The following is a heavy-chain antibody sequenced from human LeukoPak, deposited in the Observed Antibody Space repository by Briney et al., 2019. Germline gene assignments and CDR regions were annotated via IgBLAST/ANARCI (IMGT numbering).Heavy chain of an antibody. J-gene: IGHJ3*02. CDR2: ISSSSYI. V-gene: IGHV3-21*01. Sequence: PGGSLRLSCAASGFTFSSYSMNWVRQAPGKGLEWVSSISSSSYIYYADSVKGRFTISRDNAKNSLYLQMNSLRAEDTAVYYCARTSYYYDSSGYYIPAGAFDIWGQGTMVTVSS. CDR1: GFTFSSYS. D-gene: IGHD3-22*01. CDR3: ARTSYYYDSSGYYIPAGAFDI.